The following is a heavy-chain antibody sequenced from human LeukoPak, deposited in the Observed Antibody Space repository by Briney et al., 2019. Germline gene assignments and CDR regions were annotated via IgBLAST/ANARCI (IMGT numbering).Heavy chain of an antibody. Sequence: ASVKVSCKASGYTFTGYYMHWVRQAPGQGLEWMGWINPNSGGTNYAQKFQGRVTVTRDTSISTAYMELSRLRSDDTAVYYCARESDIVVVPAAMDYWGQGTLVTVSS. CDR1: GYTFTGYY. CDR2: INPNSGGT. D-gene: IGHD2-2*01. J-gene: IGHJ4*02. CDR3: ARESDIVVVPAAMDY. V-gene: IGHV1-2*02.